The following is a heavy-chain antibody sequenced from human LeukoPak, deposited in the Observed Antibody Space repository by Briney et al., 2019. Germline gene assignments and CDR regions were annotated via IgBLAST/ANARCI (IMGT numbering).Heavy chain of an antibody. CDR2: IYYSGST. CDR1: GGSISSYY. Sequence: SETLSLTCTVSGGSISSYYWSWIRQAPGKGLEWIGYIYYSGSTNYNPSLKSRVTISVDTSKNQFSLKLSSVTAADTAVYYCARASSGYYYMDVWGKGTTVTVSS. D-gene: IGHD3-10*01. V-gene: IGHV4-59*01. CDR3: ARASSGYYYMDV. J-gene: IGHJ6*03.